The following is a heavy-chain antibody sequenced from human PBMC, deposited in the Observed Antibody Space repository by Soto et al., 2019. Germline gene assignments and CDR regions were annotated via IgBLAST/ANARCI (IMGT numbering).Heavy chain of an antibody. CDR2: IDPSDSYT. Sequence: EVQLVQSGAEVKKLGESLRISCKGSGYDFSIFWITWVRQTPGKGLEWVGRIDPSDSYTNYRPSFQGHVTISVDLSIDTVYLHWSNLKASDTGLYYCARPSRGGGMDVWGQGTTVTVSS. D-gene: IGHD3-10*01. CDR1: GYDFSIFW. V-gene: IGHV5-10-1*03. CDR3: ARPSRGGGMDV. J-gene: IGHJ6*02.